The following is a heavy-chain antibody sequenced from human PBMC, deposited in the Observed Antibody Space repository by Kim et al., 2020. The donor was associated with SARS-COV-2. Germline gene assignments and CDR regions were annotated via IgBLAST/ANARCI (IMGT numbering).Heavy chain of an antibody. Sequence: SRVTISVDTSKNQFSLKLSSVTAADTAVYYCARDSVSGYSYGTYYYGMDVWGQGTTVTVSS. D-gene: IGHD5-18*01. V-gene: IGHV4-59*01. CDR3: ARDSVSGYSYGTYYYGMDV. J-gene: IGHJ6*02.